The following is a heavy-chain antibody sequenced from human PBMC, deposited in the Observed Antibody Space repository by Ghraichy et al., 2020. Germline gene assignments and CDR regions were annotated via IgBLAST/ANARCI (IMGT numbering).Heavy chain of an antibody. CDR1: GGSISSYY. V-gene: IGHV4-59*08. J-gene: IGHJ6*02. Sequence: SETLSLTCTVSGGSISSYYWSWIRQPPGKGLEWIGYIYYSGSTNYNPSLKSRVTISVDTSKNQFSLKLSSVTAADTAVYYCARLGPLLWFGELISPHYYYYGMDVWGQGTTVTVSS. D-gene: IGHD3-10*01. CDR2: IYYSGST. CDR3: ARLGPLLWFGELISPHYYYYGMDV.